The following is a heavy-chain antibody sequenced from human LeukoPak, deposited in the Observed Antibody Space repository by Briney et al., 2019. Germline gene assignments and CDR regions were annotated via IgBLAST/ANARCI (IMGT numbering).Heavy chain of an antibody. CDR3: ARDETWDYYDSSGYYWGHLDY. CDR1: GGTFSSYA. D-gene: IGHD3-22*01. Sequence: SVKVSCKASGGTFSSYAISWVRQAPGQGFEWMGRIIPILGIANYAQKFQGRVTITADKSTSTAYMELSSLRSEDTAVYYCARDETWDYYDSSGYYWGHLDYWSQGTLVTVSS. J-gene: IGHJ4*02. V-gene: IGHV1-69*04. CDR2: IIPILGIA.